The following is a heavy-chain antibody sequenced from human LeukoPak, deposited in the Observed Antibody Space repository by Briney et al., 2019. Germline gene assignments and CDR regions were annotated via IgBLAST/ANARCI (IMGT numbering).Heavy chain of an antibody. D-gene: IGHD6-19*01. CDR2: ISSSGSTI. CDR3: ARDGSGWGYFDY. CDR1: GFTFSSYE. J-gene: IGHJ4*02. Sequence: PGGSLRLSCAASGFTFSSYEMNWVRQAPGKGLEWVSYISSSGSTIYYADSVKGRFTISRDNAKNSLYLQMNSLRAEDTAVYYCARDGSGWGYFDYWGQGTLVTVSS. V-gene: IGHV3-48*03.